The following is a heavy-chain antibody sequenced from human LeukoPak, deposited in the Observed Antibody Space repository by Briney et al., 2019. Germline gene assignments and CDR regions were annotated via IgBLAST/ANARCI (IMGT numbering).Heavy chain of an antibody. CDR2: IYSGGST. V-gene: IGHV3-53*01. J-gene: IGHJ4*02. CDR3: AKGGRQGDSSSYYLFFDS. D-gene: IGHD1-26*01. Sequence: GGSLRLSCAASGFTVSSNYMSWVRQAPGKGLEWVSVIYSGGSTYYADSVKGRFTISRDNSRDTLYLQMNSLRAEDTAVYYCAKGGRQGDSSSYYLFFDSWGQGTLVTVSS. CDR1: GFTVSSNY.